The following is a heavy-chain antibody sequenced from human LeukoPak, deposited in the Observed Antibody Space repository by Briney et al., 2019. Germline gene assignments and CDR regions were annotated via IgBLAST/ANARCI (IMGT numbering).Heavy chain of an antibody. D-gene: IGHD3-10*02. CDR2: ISSSGSTI. J-gene: IGHJ6*04. Sequence: GGSLRLSCAGSGFTFSNHAMSWVRQAPGKGLEWVSYISSSGSTIYYADSVKGRFTISRDNAKNSLYLQMNSLRAEDTAVYYCAELGITMIGGVWGKGTTVTISS. CDR3: AELGITMIGGV. V-gene: IGHV3-48*03. CDR1: GFTFSNHA.